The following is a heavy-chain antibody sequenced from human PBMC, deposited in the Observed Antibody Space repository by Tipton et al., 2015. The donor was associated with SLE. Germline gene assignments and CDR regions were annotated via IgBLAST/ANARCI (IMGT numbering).Heavy chain of an antibody. Sequence: TLSLTCTVSGGSISRYYWNWIRQPPGKGLEWIGYIFYSGSTNYSPSLRSRVTISVDTSKNQFSLKLTSVTAADTAVYYCARSSGDSLYYFNYWGQGALVTVSS. V-gene: IGHV4-59*01. CDR1: GGSISRYY. CDR3: ARSSGDSLYYFNY. CDR2: IFYSGST. D-gene: IGHD2-15*01. J-gene: IGHJ4*02.